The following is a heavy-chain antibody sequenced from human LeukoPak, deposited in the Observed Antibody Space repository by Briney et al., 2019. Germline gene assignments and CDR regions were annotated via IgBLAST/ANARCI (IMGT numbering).Heavy chain of an antibody. CDR1: GFNFNNLW. D-gene: IGHD2-15*01. V-gene: IGHV3-7*01. Sequence: GGSLRLSCAASGFNFNNLWMTWVRQAPGKGLEWVANIKEDGSEKNYVDSVKGRFTISRDNAKNSLYLQMNSLRAEDTAVYYCARENCSGGSCRRTFFDIWGQGTMVTVSS. J-gene: IGHJ3*02. CDR2: IKEDGSEK. CDR3: ARENCSGGSCRRTFFDI.